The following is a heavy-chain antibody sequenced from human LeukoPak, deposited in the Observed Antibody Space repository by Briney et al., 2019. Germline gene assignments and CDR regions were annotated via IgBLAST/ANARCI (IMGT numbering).Heavy chain of an antibody. CDR3: ARHRDVLLWFGELLRGGTDY. CDR2: INHSGST. CDR1: GGSFSGYY. V-gene: IGHV4-34*01. J-gene: IGHJ4*02. D-gene: IGHD3-10*01. Sequence: PSETLSLTCAVYGGSFSGYYWSWIRQPPGKGLEWIGEINHSGSTNYNPSLKSRVTISVDTSKNQFSLKLSSVTAADTAVYYCARHRDVLLWFGELLRGGTDYWGQGTLVTVSS.